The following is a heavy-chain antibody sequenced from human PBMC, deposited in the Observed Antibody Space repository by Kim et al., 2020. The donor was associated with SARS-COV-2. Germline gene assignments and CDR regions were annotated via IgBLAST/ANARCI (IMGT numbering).Heavy chain of an antibody. CDR3: ARFSVYDSSGYYYGPWAVGVDY. D-gene: IGHD3-22*01. CDR1: GGSFSGYY. V-gene: IGHV4-34*01. CDR2: INHSGST. Sequence: SETLSLTCAVYGGSFSGYYWSWIRQPPGKGLEWIGEINHSGSTNYNPSLKSRVTISVDTSKNQFSLKLSSVTAADTAVYYCARFSVYDSSGYYYGPWAVGVDYWGQGTLVTVSS. J-gene: IGHJ4*02.